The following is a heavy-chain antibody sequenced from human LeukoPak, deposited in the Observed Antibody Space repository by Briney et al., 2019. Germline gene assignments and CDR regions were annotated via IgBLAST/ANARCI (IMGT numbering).Heavy chain of an antibody. CDR2: MNPNSGNT. CDR1: GYTFTSYD. D-gene: IGHD3-10*01. Sequence: GASVKVSCKASGYTFTSYDINWVRQATGQGLEWMGWMNPNSGNTGYAQKFQGRVTMTRNTSISTAYMELSSLRSEDTAVYYCARGRKYTMVRGIRYYYYMDVWGKGTTVTVSS. CDR3: ARGRKYTMVRGIRYYYYMDV. J-gene: IGHJ6*03. V-gene: IGHV1-8*01.